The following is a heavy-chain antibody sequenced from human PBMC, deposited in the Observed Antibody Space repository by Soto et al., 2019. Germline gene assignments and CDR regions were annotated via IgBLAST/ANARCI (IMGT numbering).Heavy chain of an antibody. V-gene: IGHV3-23*01. CDR2: ISGSGGST. CDR3: AKDRGAVAGTPAAVGY. Sequence: EVQLLESGGGLVQPGGSLRLSCAASGFTFSSYAMSWVRQAPGKGLEWVSAISGSGGSTYYADSVKGRFTISRDNSKNTLYLQMNSLRAEDTAVYYCAKDRGAVAGTPAAVGYWGQGTLVTVSS. CDR1: GFTFSSYA. J-gene: IGHJ4*02. D-gene: IGHD6-19*01.